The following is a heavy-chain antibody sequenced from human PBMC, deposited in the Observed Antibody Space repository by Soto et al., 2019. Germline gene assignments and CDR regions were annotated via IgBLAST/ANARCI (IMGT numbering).Heavy chain of an antibody. CDR3: AKDKPAVAL. J-gene: IGHJ4*02. CDR2: ITYDGSDQ. V-gene: IGHV3-30*18. Sequence: GGSLRLSCVASGFTFITSGMHWVRQAPGKGLEWVAIITYDGSDQHYADSVKGRFTISRDNSRNTLYLQMNSLTIDDTAVYYCAKDKPAVALWGQGTLVTVSS. CDR1: GFTFITSG.